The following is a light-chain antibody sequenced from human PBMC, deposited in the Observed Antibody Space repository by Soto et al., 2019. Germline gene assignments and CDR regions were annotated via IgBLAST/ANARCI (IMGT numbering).Light chain of an antibody. CDR2: AAS. V-gene: IGKV1-39*01. Sequence: DIQMTQSPSSLSASVGERVTISCQASQDISNYLNWYQQKPGKAPKLLIYAASSLQSGVPSRFSGSGSGTDFTLTISSLQPEDFATYYCRQSYSTPRTFGQGTKVDIK. CDR1: QDISNY. CDR3: RQSYSTPRT. J-gene: IGKJ1*01.